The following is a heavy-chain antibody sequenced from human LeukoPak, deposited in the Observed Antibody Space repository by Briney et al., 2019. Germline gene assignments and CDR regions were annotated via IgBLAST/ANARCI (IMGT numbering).Heavy chain of an antibody. D-gene: IGHD4-23*01. V-gene: IGHV4-39*07. CDR2: IYYSGST. Sequence: SETLSLTCTVSGGSISSSSYYWGWIRQPPGKGLEWIGSIYYSGSTYYNPSLKSRVTISVDTSKNQFSLKLSSVTAADTAVYYCASRTTVVTPLAAVVDLWGQGTLVTVSS. J-gene: IGHJ5*02. CDR1: GGSISSSSYY. CDR3: ASRTTVVTPLAAVVDL.